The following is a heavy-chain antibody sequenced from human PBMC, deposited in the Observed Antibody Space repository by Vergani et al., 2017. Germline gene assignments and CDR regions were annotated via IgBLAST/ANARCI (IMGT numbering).Heavy chain of an antibody. CDR1: GFTFTNFA. V-gene: IGHV3-21*01. J-gene: IGHJ4*02. CDR3: AREMSNEGFDY. Sequence: EVQMVESGGGLVKPGGSLRLSCAASGFTFTNFAMTWVRQAPGEGLEWVSGISGSGGFTYYADSVKGRFTISRDNAKNSLFLQMSSLKVEDTGVYYCAREMSNEGFDYWGQGTRVTVS. D-gene: IGHD4-11*01. CDR2: ISGSGGFT.